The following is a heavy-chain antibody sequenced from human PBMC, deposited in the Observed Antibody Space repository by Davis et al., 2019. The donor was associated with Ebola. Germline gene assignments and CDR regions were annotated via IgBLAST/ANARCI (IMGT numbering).Heavy chain of an antibody. J-gene: IGHJ5*02. CDR2: ISAYNGNT. V-gene: IGHV1-18*04. D-gene: IGHD3-9*01. Sequence: ASVKVSCKASGYTFTGYYMHWVRQATGQGLEWMGWISAYNGNTNYAQKLQGRVTMTTDTSTSTAYMELRSLRSDDTAVYYCARSLRYFDWLALWGQGTLVTVSS. CDR1: GYTFTGYY. CDR3: ARSLRYFDWLAL.